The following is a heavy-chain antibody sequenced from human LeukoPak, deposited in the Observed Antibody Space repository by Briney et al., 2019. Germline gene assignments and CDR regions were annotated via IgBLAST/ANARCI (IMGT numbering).Heavy chain of an antibody. CDR1: GYSVSSGYF. D-gene: IGHD2-15*01. J-gene: IGHJ5*02. CDR3: AREAYCSGNGCYNWFDP. Sequence: SETLSLTCSVSGYSVSSGYFWGWIRQPPGKGLEWIVSIYQSSTTSYNPSLRSRVTISVDTSKNQFSLKLRSVTAADTAVYYCAREAYCSGNGCYNWFDPWGQGTLVTVSS. V-gene: IGHV4-38-2*02. CDR2: IYQSSTT.